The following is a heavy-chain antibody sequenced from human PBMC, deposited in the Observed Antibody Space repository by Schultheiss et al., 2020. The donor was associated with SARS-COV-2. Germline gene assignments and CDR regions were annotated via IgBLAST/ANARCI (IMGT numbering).Heavy chain of an antibody. Sequence: GESLKISCKASGYTFTSYDINWVRQATGQGLEWMGWMNPNSGNTGYAQKFQGRVTMTRNTSISTAYMELSSLRSEDTAVYYCARILRSVMGDPWGQGTLVTVSS. V-gene: IGHV1-8*01. J-gene: IGHJ5*02. CDR1: GYTFTSYD. CDR2: MNPNSGNT. D-gene: IGHD5/OR15-5a*01. CDR3: ARILRSVMGDP.